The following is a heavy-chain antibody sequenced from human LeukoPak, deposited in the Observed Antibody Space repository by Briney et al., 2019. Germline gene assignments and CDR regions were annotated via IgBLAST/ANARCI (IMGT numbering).Heavy chain of an antibody. Sequence: SDTQTLTCTVSGDSISSSSDYWGWIRKPPGKGLDWIGGIYYSESTCYNPSLKIRLTMSVDTSKNQFSLKLSSVTAADTDVYYGARHGSLAVAGTGGYYFDYWGQGTLVTVSS. CDR2: IYYSEST. D-gene: IGHD6-19*01. CDR1: GDSISSSSDY. J-gene: IGHJ4*02. V-gene: IGHV4-39*01. CDR3: ARHGSLAVAGTGGYYFDY.